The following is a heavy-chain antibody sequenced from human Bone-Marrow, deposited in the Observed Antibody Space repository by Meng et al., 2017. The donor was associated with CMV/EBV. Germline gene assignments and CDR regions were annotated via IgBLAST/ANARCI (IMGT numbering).Heavy chain of an antibody. J-gene: IGHJ5*02. V-gene: IGHV4-34*01. CDR2: INHSGST. D-gene: IGHD4-17*01. CDR1: GGSFSGYY. CDR3: VRGSYGRA. Sequence: QVQLQQWGAGLLKPSETLSLTCAVYGGSFSGYYWSWIRQPPGKGLEWIGEINHSGSTNYNPSLKSRVTISVDTSKNQFSLKLSSVTAADTAVYYCVRGSYGRAWGQGTLVTVSS.